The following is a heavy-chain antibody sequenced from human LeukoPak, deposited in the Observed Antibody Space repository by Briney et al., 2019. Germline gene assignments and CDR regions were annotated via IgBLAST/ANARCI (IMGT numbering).Heavy chain of an antibody. D-gene: IGHD3-9*01. V-gene: IGHV4-59*01. J-gene: IGHJ6*03. CDR2: IYYSGST. Sequence: SETLSLTCTVSGGSISSYYWSWIRQPPGKGLEWIGYIYYSGSTSYNPSLKSRVTTSVDTSKNQFSLKLSSVTAADTAVYYCARGRYDILTGYYPPPDYYYMDVWGKGTTVTVSS. CDR3: ARGRYDILTGYYPPPDYYYMDV. CDR1: GGSISSYY.